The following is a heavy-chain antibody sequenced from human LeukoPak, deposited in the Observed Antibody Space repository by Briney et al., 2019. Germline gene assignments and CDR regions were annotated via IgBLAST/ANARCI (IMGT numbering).Heavy chain of an antibody. V-gene: IGHV3-23*01. CDR2: ISRSDGST. J-gene: IGHJ4*02. Sequence: GGSLRLSCAASGFTFSSYAMSWVRQAPGKGLEWVSAISRSDGSTYYADSVKGRFTISRDNSKNTLYLQMNSLRAEDTAVYYCAKAIGDLYYFDYWGQGTLVTVSS. CDR3: AKAIGDLYYFDY. D-gene: IGHD3-10*01. CDR1: GFTFSSYA.